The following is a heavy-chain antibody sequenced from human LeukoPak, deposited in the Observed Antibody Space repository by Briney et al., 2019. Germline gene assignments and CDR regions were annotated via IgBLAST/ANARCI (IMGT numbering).Heavy chain of an antibody. J-gene: IGHJ4*02. V-gene: IGHV4-59*01. Sequence: SETLSLTCTVSGGSISSYYWSRIRQPPGKGLEWIGYIYYSGSTNYNPSLKSRVTISVDTSKNQFSLKLNSVTAADTAVYYCARDQGSTSCYDYWGQGTLVTVSS. D-gene: IGHD2-2*01. CDR3: ARDQGSTSCYDY. CDR1: GGSISSYY. CDR2: IYYSGST.